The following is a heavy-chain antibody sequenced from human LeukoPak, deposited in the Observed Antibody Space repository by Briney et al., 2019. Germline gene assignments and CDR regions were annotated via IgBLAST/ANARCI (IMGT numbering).Heavy chain of an antibody. CDR2: ISGSGGST. V-gene: IGHV3-23*01. CDR1: GFTFSDYY. Sequence: PGGSLRLSCAASGFTFSDYYMSRIRQAPGKGLEWVSAISGSGGSTYYADSVKGRFTISRDNSKNTLYLQMNSLRAEDTAVYYCGRARALGYYYMDVWGKGTTVTVSS. J-gene: IGHJ6*03. CDR3: GRARALGYYYMDV.